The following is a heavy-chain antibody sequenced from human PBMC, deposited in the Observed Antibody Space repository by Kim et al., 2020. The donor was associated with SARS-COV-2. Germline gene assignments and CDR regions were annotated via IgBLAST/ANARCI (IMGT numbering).Heavy chain of an antibody. Sequence: VKGRFTISRDNAKNSLYLQMNSLRAEDTALYYCAKEITMVRGVIIPYFDYWGQGTLVTVSS. J-gene: IGHJ4*02. D-gene: IGHD3-10*01. CDR3: AKEITMVRGVIIPYFDY. V-gene: IGHV3-9*01.